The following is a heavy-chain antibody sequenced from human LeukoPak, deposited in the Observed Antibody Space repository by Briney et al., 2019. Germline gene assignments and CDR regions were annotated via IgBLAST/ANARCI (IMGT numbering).Heavy chain of an antibody. CDR1: GYRFTYYW. D-gene: IGHD3-10*01. V-gene: IGHV5-51*01. Sequence: GESLKISCKGSGYRFTYYWIGWVRQMPGKGLEWMGIIHPGDSKTRYSPSFQGQVTISADKSISTAYLQWSSLEASDPATYYCARLWFGELAGIDYWGQGAQVTVSS. CDR2: IHPGDSKT. CDR3: ARLWFGELAGIDY. J-gene: IGHJ4*02.